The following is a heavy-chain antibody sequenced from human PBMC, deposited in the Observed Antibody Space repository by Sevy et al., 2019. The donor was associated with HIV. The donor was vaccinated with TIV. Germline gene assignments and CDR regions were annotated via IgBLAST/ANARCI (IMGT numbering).Heavy chain of an antibody. CDR1: EFTFTSYA. J-gene: IGHJ4*02. CDR2: ITGSGGTT. CDR3: AKGSLEWLSALDY. Sequence: GGSLRLSCAASEFTFTSYAMSWVRQAPGKGLEWVSAITGSGGTTYHGDSVRGRFTISRDNSNNTLYLQMTGLGAEDTAVYYCAKGSLEWLSALDYWGQGTLVTVSS. V-gene: IGHV3-23*01. D-gene: IGHD3-3*01.